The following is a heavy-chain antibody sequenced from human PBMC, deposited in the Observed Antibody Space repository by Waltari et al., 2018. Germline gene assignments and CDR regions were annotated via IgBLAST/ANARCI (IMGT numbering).Heavy chain of an antibody. CDR3: ARDTTLYYYYGMDV. Sequence: QVQLQESGPGLVKPSQTLSLTCTVSGGSIRSVGYYWSWIRQHPGKGLEWIWYSYQSGSTYYNPSLKGRVTISVDTSKNQFSLKLSSVTAADTAVDYCARDTTLYYYYGMDVWGQGTTVTVSS. J-gene: IGHJ6*02. V-gene: IGHV4-31*03. CDR1: GGSIRSVGYY. D-gene: IGHD2-2*01. CDR2: SYQSGST.